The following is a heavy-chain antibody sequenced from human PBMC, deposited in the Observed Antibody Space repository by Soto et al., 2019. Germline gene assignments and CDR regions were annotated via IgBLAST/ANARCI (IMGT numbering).Heavy chain of an antibody. CDR1: GGSITHYY. Sequence: QVQLQESGPGLVKPSETLSLMCTVSGGSITHYYWSWIRQSPSKGLEWIGYISDSGSTKYNPSLKSRVTISVDTSKNLFSLKLTSVTAADTAVYYCARERVGHSAMDVWGQGTTVTVFS. V-gene: IGHV4-59*13. D-gene: IGHD1-26*01. J-gene: IGHJ6*02. CDR2: ISDSGST. CDR3: ARERVGHSAMDV.